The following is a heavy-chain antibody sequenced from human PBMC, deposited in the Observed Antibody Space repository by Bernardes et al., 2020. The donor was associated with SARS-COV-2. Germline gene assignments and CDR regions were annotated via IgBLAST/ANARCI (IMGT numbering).Heavy chain of an antibody. CDR3: ARGASGSYKIGY. J-gene: IGHJ4*02. V-gene: IGHV3-74*01. D-gene: IGHD6-13*01. CDR1: GFTFSSYW. Sequence: GGSLRLSCAASGFTFSSYWMHWVRQVPGRGLVWLSRIKSDGSTTNYADPVKGRFTISRDNAKNTLWLQMNSLRDEDTAMYYCARGASGSYKIGYWGPGTLVTVSS. CDR2: IKSDGSTT.